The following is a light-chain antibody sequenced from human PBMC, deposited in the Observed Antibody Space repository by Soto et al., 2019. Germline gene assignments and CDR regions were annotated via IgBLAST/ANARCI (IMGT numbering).Light chain of an antibody. J-gene: IGKJ1*01. CDR2: GAS. CDR3: QQYGSSPRT. CDR1: QSVSSY. Sequence: EIVLTQSPGTLSLSPGDRATLSCRASQSVSSYLAWYQQKPGQAPRLLIYGASSMATGVPDRFSGSGSGTDFTLTISRLEPEDFAVYYCQQYGSSPRTFGQGTKVEIK. V-gene: IGKV3-20*01.